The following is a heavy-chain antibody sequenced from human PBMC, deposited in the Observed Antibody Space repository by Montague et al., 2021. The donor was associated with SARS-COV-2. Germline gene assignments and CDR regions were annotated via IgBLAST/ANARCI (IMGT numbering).Heavy chain of an antibody. J-gene: IGHJ3*02. Sequence: SETLSLTCTVSGGSISSSSYYWGWIRQPPGKGLEWIGSIYYSGSTYYNPSLKSRVTISVDTSKSQFSLKLSSVTAADTAVYYCATYYDILTGYYIDAFDIWGQGTMVTVSS. CDR3: ATYYDILTGYYIDAFDI. CDR1: GGSISSSSYY. D-gene: IGHD3-9*01. CDR2: IYYSGST. V-gene: IGHV4-39*01.